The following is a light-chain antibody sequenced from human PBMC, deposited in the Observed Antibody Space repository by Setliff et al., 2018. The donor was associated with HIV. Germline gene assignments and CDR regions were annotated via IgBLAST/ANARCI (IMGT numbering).Light chain of an antibody. Sequence: QSALTQPASVSGSPGQAITISCTGNNSDIGTYDLVSWYQQHPGRAPKLTTFEVKRRPSGVSNRFSGSKSGNTASLTISGLQAEGEADYYCSSYTSSIPYVFGTGTKVTVL. CDR3: SSYTSSIPYV. V-gene: IGLV2-14*02. CDR1: NSDIGTYDL. J-gene: IGLJ1*01. CDR2: EVK.